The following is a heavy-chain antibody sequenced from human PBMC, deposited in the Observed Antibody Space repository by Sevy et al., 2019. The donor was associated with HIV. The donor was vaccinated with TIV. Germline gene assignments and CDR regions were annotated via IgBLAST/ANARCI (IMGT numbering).Heavy chain of an antibody. J-gene: IGHJ4*02. Sequence: GESLKISCKASGYSFTRYWIGWVRQMPGKGPGWMGIIDPDDSDTRYSPSFQGQVTISADKSMSTAYLQWSSLKASDTAMYYCARRDGYSSIDYWGQGTLVTVSS. CDR2: IDPDDSDT. V-gene: IGHV5-51*01. D-gene: IGHD4-4*01. CDR3: ARRDGYSSIDY. CDR1: GYSFTRYW.